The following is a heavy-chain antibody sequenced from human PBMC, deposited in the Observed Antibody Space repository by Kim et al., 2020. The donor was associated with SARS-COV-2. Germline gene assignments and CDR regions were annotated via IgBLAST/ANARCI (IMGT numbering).Heavy chain of an antibody. Sequence: SETLSLTCTVSGGSISSGGYYWSWIRQHPGKGLEWIGYIYYSGSTYYNPSLKSRVTISVDTSKNQFSLKLSSVTAADTAVYYCARSPPAMVRRTGPFDPWGQGTLVTVSS. D-gene: IGHD3-10*01. CDR1: GGSISSGGYY. CDR3: ARSPPAMVRRTGPFDP. CDR2: IYYSGST. V-gene: IGHV4-31*03. J-gene: IGHJ5*02.